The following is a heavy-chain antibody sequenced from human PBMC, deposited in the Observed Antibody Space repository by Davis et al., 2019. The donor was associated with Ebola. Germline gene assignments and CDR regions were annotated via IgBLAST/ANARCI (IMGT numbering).Heavy chain of an antibody. J-gene: IGHJ2*01. CDR3: ARHPVEYSSSRPGRPRWYFDL. CDR1: GGSISSGSNY. Sequence: PSETLSLTCTVSGGSISSGSNYWSWIRQPAGKGLEWIGHIYTSGSTFYNPSLKSRVTISVDTSKNQFSLKLSSVTAADTAVYYCARHPVEYSSSRPGRPRWYFDLWGRGTLVTVSS. CDR2: IYTSGST. D-gene: IGHD6-6*01. V-gene: IGHV4-61*09.